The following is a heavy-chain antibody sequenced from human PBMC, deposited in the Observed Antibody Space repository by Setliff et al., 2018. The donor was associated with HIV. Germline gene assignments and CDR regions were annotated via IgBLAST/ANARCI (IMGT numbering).Heavy chain of an antibody. D-gene: IGHD1-20*01. CDR2: INAHNGDT. CDR1: VHTFASYG. J-gene: IGHJ5*02. V-gene: IGHV1-18*01. Sequence: ASVKVSCKASVHTFASYGITWVRQAPGQGLEWMGWINAHNGDTNYAQKFQGRVTMATDTSTRTVYMDLRSLRSDDTAVYYCARREDNWNYRDWFDPWGRGTLVTVSS. CDR3: ARREDNWNYRDWFDP.